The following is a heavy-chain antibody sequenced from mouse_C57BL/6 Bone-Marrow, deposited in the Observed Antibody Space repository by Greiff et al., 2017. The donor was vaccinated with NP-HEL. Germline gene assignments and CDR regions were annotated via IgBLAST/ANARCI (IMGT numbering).Heavy chain of an antibody. Sequence: QVQLKESGPELVKPGASVKISCKASGYAFSSSWMNWVKQRPGKGLEWIGRIYPGDGDTNYNGKFKGKATLTADKSSSTAYMQLSSLTSEDSAVYFCARYDYDGGDYWGQGTTLTVSS. CDR3: ARYDYDGGDY. J-gene: IGHJ2*01. V-gene: IGHV1-82*01. D-gene: IGHD2-4*01. CDR2: IYPGDGDT. CDR1: GYAFSSSW.